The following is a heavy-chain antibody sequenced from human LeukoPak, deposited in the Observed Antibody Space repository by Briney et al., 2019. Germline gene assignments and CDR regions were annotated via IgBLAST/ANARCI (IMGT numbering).Heavy chain of an antibody. CDR2: IWYDGSNK. CDR1: GFTFSSYG. CDR3: ARDRILVSGWPQRYFDY. J-gene: IGHJ4*02. Sequence: PGRSLRLSCAASGFTFSSYGMHWVRQAPGKGLEWVAVIWYDGSNKYYADSVKGRFTISRDNSKNTLYLQMNSLRAEDTAVYYCARDRILVSGWPQRYFDYWGQGTLVTVSS. D-gene: IGHD6-19*01. V-gene: IGHV3-33*01.